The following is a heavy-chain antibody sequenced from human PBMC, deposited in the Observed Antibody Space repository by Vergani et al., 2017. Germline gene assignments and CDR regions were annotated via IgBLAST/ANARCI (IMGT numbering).Heavy chain of an antibody. CDR1: GFTFDDYA. J-gene: IGHJ4*02. Sequence: EVQLVESGGGLVQPGRSLRLSCAASGFTFDDYAMHWVRQAPGKGLEWVSGISWNSGSIGYADSVKGRFTISRDNAKNSLYLQMNSLRAEDTALYYCAKDLYDSSGAYWGQGTLVTVSS. D-gene: IGHD3-22*01. CDR3: AKDLYDSSGAY. CDR2: ISWNSGSI. V-gene: IGHV3-9*01.